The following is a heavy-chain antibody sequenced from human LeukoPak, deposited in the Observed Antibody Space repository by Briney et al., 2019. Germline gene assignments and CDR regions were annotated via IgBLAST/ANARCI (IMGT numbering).Heavy chain of an antibody. J-gene: IGHJ3*02. CDR2: IHNSGST. CDR3: VRDWEGFNFDI. CDR1: GGSVRSYY. Sequence: SETLSLTCTVSGGSVRSYYWSWLRQPPGEGLEWIAYIHNSGSTNYNPSLKSRVTISVDTSKNHSSLKLSSVTAADTAVYYCVRDWEGFNFDIWGQGTMVTVSS. D-gene: IGHD1-26*01. V-gene: IGHV4-59*02.